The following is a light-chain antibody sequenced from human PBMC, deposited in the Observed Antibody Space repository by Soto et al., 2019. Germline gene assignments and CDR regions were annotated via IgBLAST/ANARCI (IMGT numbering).Light chain of an antibody. Sequence: QSVLTQPPSASGSPGQSVTISCAGTSSDVGGYNYVSWYQQYPGKVPKLMIYEVSERPSGVPDRFSGSKSGNTASLTISGLQSEDEGDYYCSSYTSIRTVVFGGGTKLTVL. V-gene: IGLV2-8*01. J-gene: IGLJ2*01. CDR3: SSYTSIRTVV. CDR2: EVS. CDR1: SSDVGGYNY.